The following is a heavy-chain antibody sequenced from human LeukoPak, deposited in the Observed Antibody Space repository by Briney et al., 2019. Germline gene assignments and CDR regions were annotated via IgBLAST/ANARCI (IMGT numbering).Heavy chain of an antibody. CDR1: GGSISSNY. Sequence: PSETLSLTCTVSGGSISSNYWSWIRQPPGKGLEWIGYIRSSGSTNYNPSLKSRVTISMDTSKNQISLELSSVTAADTAVYYCARDVTPATLWGQGTLVTVSS. V-gene: IGHV4-59*01. J-gene: IGHJ4*02. D-gene: IGHD3-16*01. CDR3: ARDVTPATL. CDR2: IRSSGST.